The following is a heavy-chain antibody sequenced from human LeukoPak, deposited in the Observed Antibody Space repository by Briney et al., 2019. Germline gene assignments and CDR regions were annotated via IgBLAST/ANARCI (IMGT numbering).Heavy chain of an antibody. V-gene: IGHV3-30*02. CDR2: IRSDGSNK. D-gene: IGHD2-2*01. J-gene: IGHJ4*02. CDR1: GFTFSSYG. CDR3: DCSSNNCYAAGDY. Sequence: GGSLRLSCAASGFTFSSYGMHWVRQAPGKGLEWVAFIRSDGSNKYYADSVKGRFTISRDNYKNTLLLEMNNLRAEDTAVYYCDCSSNNCYAAGDYWGQGTLVTVSS.